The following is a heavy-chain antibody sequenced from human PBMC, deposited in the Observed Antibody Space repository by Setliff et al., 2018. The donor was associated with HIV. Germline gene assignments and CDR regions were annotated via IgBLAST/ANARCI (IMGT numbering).Heavy chain of an antibody. CDR2: MSTGGGIK. CDR3: ARWGSGSYERVFDY. D-gene: IGHD1-26*01. Sequence: PGGSLRLSCAATGFTFSSYVLHWVRQAPGKGLEWVAVMSTGGGIKICADSVKGRFTISRDNSRNTLFLQMNNLRVEDTAVYFCARWGSGSYERVFDYWGQGMLVTVSS. CDR1: GFTFSSYV. J-gene: IGHJ4*02. V-gene: IGHV3-30-3*01.